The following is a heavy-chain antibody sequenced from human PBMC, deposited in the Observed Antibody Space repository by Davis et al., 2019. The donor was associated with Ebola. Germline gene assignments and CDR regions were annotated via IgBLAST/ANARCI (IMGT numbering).Heavy chain of an antibody. V-gene: IGHV3-21*01. CDR1: GFTFSSYS. D-gene: IGHD6-25*01. J-gene: IGHJ4*02. CDR3: ASAVAATDY. Sequence: GESVKISCAASGFTFSSYSMNWVRQAPGKGLEWASSISGSSSYINYADSVKGRFTISRDNAKNSLYLQMNSLRAEDTAVYYCASAVAATDYWGQGTLVTVSS. CDR2: ISGSSSYI.